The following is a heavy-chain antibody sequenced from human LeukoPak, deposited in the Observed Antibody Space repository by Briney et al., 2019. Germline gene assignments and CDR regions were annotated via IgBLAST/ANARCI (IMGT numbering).Heavy chain of an antibody. J-gene: IGHJ5*02. CDR3: ARNEYATGWFDH. V-gene: IGHV1-69*04. CDR2: IIPILGIT. CDR1: GGTFSSSV. D-gene: IGHD2-2*01. Sequence: SVKVSCKASGGTFSSSVISWVRQAPGQGLEWMGRIIPILGITNYAQKFQGRVTLTRDTSTSTAYMELSSLTSEDTAVYYCARNEYATGWFDHWGQGTVVTVSS.